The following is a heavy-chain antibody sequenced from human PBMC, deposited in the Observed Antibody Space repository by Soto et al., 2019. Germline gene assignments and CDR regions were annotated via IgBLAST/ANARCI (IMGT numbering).Heavy chain of an antibody. J-gene: IGHJ4*02. CDR1: GFTFSSYA. D-gene: IGHD3-9*01. CDR2: ISGSGGST. CDR3: AKVVYYDILTGYYNVAGGFDY. Sequence: EVQLLESGGGLVQPGGSLRLSCAASGFTFSSYAMSWVRQAPGKGLEWVSAISGSGGSTYYADSVKGRFTISRDNSKNTLYPQMNSLRAEDTAVYYCAKVVYYDILTGYYNVAGGFDYWGQGTLVTVSS. V-gene: IGHV3-23*01.